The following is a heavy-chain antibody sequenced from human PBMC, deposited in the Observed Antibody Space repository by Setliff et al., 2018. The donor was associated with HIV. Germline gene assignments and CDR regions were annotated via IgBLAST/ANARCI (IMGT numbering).Heavy chain of an antibody. J-gene: IGHJ4*02. CDR2: IDYSGST. V-gene: IGHV4-39*07. CDR3: ARKPGFCSGGGCRGYFDY. Sequence: SETLSLTCTVSGGSISSSSYYWGWIRQPPGKGLEWIGSIDYSGSTYYNPSLKSRVTISVDTSKSQFSLKLSSVTAADAAVYYCARKPGFCSGGGCRGYFDYWGQGTLVTVSS. D-gene: IGHD2-15*01. CDR1: GGSISSSSYY.